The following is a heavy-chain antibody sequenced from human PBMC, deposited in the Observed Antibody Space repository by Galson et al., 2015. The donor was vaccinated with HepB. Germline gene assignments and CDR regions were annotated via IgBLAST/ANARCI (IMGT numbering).Heavy chain of an antibody. V-gene: IGHV3-9*01. CDR2: ISWNSGSI. Sequence: SLRLSCAASGFTFDDYAMHWVRQAPGKGLEWVSGISWNSGSIGYADSVKGRFTISRDNAKNSLYLQMNSLRAEDTALYYCAKDGRSTYYDFWSGSMDVWGQGTTVTVSS. J-gene: IGHJ6*02. D-gene: IGHD3-3*01. CDR3: AKDGRSTYYDFWSGSMDV. CDR1: GFTFDDYA.